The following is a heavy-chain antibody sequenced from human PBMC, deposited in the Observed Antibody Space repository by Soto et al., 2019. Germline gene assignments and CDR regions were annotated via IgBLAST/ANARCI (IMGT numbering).Heavy chain of an antibody. Sequence: LRLSCVASGFTFTTHAMSWVRQSPGKGLEWVSTFSGSGGNIYYAEAVKGRLTISRDDSKNTLYLQMNSLRVEDTAVYYCAKDPPWTVGPLAMDVWGQGTTVTV. CDR3: AKDPPWTVGPLAMDV. J-gene: IGHJ6*02. CDR1: GFTFTTHA. CDR2: FSGSGGNI. V-gene: IGHV3-23*01. D-gene: IGHD3-10*01.